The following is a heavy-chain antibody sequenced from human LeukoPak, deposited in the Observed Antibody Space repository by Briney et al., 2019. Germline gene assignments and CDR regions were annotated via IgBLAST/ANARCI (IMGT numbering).Heavy chain of an antibody. CDR3: ARHWFGSGSPYGMAV. J-gene: IGHJ6*02. V-gene: IGHV4-39*01. CDR1: GGSISSNTYY. CDR2: IYHSGST. Sequence: SETLSLTCTVSGGSISSNTYYWGWIRQPPGKGLEWIGSIYHSGSTYYNPSLKGRVTISVDTSKNQFSLELSSVTAADTAVYYCARHWFGSGSPYGMAVWGQGTTVTGSS. D-gene: IGHD3-10*01.